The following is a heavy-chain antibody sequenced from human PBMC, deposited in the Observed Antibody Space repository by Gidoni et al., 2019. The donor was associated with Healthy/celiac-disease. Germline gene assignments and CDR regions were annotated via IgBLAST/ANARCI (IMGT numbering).Heavy chain of an antibody. V-gene: IGHV2-70*01. CDR1: AFSLSTNGMC. J-gene: IGHJ4*02. CDR2: IDWDDDK. Sequence: QVTLRESGPALVKPTQTLTLTCTFSAFSLSTNGMCVSWIRQPPGKALEWLALIDWDDDKYYSTSLKTRLTISKDTSKNQVALTMTNMDPEDTATYYCARMGAYNSRYFDYWGQGTLVTVSS. D-gene: IGHD2-21*02. CDR3: ARMGAYNSRYFDY.